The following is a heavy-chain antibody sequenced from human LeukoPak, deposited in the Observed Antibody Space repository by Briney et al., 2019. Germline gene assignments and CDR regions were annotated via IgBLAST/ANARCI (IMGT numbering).Heavy chain of an antibody. V-gene: IGHV4-30-4*01. D-gene: IGHD3-22*01. J-gene: IGHJ4*02. Sequence: SETLSLTCTVSGGSISSGDYYWSWIRQPPGKGLEWIGYIYYSGSTYYNPSLKSRVTISVDTSKNQFSLKLSSVTAADTAVYYCARPRRSGYHINYFDYWGQGTLVTVSS. CDR1: GGSISSGDYY. CDR3: ARPRRSGYHINYFDY. CDR2: IYYSGST.